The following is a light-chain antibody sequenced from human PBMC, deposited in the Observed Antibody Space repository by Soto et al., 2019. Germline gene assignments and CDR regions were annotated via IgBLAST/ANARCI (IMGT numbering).Light chain of an antibody. J-gene: IGKJ4*01. CDR1: QDIRNY. CDR2: DAS. V-gene: IGKV1-33*01. Sequence: DIQMTQTPSSLSASVGDRVTITCQASQDIRNYLSWYQQKPGKAPKLLIYDASNLETGVPSRFSGSGSGTDFTFTISSLQPEDIATYYCQQYDNLPLTFGGGTKVDI. CDR3: QQYDNLPLT.